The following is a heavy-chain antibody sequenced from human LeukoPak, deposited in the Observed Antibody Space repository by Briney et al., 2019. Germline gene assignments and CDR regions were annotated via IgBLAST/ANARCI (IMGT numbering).Heavy chain of an antibody. CDR1: GGSICSYY. CDR3: AREYSSSWYDY. V-gene: IGHV4-4*07. J-gene: IGHJ4*02. Sequence: PSETLSLTCTVSGGSICSYYWSWIRPPAGKGLEWIGRIYTSGSTNYNPSPKSRVTMSVDTSKNQFSLKLSSVTAADTAVYYCAREYSSSWYDYWGQGTLVTVSS. D-gene: IGHD6-13*01. CDR2: IYTSGST.